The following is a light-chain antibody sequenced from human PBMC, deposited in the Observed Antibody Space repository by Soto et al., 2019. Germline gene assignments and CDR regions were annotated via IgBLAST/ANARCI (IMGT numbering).Light chain of an antibody. J-gene: IGKJ1*01. CDR1: QNFRDK. CDR3: HQYSKWPQT. Sequence: EIVMTQSPATLSVSPGESATLSCRSSQNFRDKLAWYQQKPGQAPRLLISDASTRATSISARFSGSGSVTQFTLTISSLQSEDIALYYCHQYSKWPQTFGQGTKVDIK. V-gene: IGKV3-15*01. CDR2: DAS.